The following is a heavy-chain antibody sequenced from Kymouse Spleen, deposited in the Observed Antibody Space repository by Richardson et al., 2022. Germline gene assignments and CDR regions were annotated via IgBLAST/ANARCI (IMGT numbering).Heavy chain of an antibody. Sequence: QVQLQQWGAGLLKPSETLSLTCAVYGGSFSGYYWSWIRQPPGKGLEWIGEINHSGSTNYNPSLKSRVTISVDTSKNQFSLKLSSVTAADTAVYYCARDNWNQPFDYWGQGTLVTVSS. V-gene: IGHV4-34*01. CDR1: GGSFSGYY. J-gene: IGHJ4*02. CDR3: ARDNWNQPFDY. D-gene: IGHD1-20*01,IGHD1-7*01. CDR2: INHSGST.